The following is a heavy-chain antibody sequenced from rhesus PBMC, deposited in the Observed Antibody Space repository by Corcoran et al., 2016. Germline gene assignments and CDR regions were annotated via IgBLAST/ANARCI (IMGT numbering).Heavy chain of an antibody. CDR3: ASDPLTAGTDYFDY. D-gene: IGHD5-24*01. Sequence: QVQLQESGPGLVKPSETLSLTCAVSGGSISGYYYWSWIRQPPGKGLEWIGSIYGSGGSNYLNPSLKSRVTLSVDTSKNQFSLKLSSVTAADTAVYYCASDPLTAGTDYFDYWGQGVLVTVSS. CDR2: IYGSGGSN. J-gene: IGHJ4*01. CDR1: GGSISGYYY. V-gene: IGHV4S14*01.